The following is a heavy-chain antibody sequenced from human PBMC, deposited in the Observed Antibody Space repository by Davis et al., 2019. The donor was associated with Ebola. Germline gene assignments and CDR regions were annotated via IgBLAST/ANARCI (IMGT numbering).Heavy chain of an antibody. J-gene: IGHJ6*02. V-gene: IGHV1-69*05. D-gene: IGHD3-9*01. CDR3: ARDLSDIFFYGMDV. Sequence: SVKVSCKASGGTFSSYAISWVRQAPGQGLEWMGGIIPIFGTANYAQKFQGRVTMTTDTSTSTAYMELRSLRSDDTAVYYCARDLSDIFFYGMDVWGQGTTVTVSS. CDR2: IIPIFGTA. CDR1: GGTFSSYA.